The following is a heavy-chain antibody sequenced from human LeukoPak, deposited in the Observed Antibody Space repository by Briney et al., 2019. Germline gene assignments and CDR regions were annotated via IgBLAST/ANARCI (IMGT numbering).Heavy chain of an antibody. Sequence: GGSLRLSCAGSGFTFSRFSMIWVRQAPGKGLEWVASISSGSHHKYHADSVKGRFTVSRDNDKNSLFLQMNSLRAEDTALYYXXXRLTADSYEASDIWGQGTMVTVSS. D-gene: IGHD6-13*01. V-gene: IGHV3-21*06. CDR1: GFTFSRFS. CDR2: ISSGSHHK. CDR3: XXRLTADSYEASDI. J-gene: IGHJ3*02.